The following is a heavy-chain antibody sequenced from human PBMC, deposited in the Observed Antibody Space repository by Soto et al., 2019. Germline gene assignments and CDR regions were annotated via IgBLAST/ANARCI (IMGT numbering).Heavy chain of an antibody. CDR1: GFTFSSYS. V-gene: IGHV3-21*01. CDR2: ISSSSSYI. D-gene: IGHD3-22*01. J-gene: IGHJ4*02. Sequence: GSLRLSCAASGFTFSSYSMNWVRQAPGKGLEWVSSISSSSSYIYYADSVKGRFTISRDNAKNSLYLQMNSLRAEDTAVYYCARVSNAGYYDSSGYYGQDYWGQGTLVTVSS. CDR3: ARVSNAGYYDSSGYYGQDY.